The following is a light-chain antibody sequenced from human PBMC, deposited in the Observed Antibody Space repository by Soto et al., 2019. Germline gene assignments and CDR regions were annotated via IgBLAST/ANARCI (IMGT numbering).Light chain of an antibody. J-gene: IGKJ4*01. CDR3: LQDYDNPLT. Sequence: AIPMTQSPSSLSASVGDTVTITCRASRGVGHDLGWYQQKPGKAPKLLIYHASTLQSGVPSGFSGSGSGTDFTLTISSLQAEDFATYYCLQDYDNPLTFGGGTKVEI. CDR1: RGVGHD. CDR2: HAS. V-gene: IGKV1-6*01.